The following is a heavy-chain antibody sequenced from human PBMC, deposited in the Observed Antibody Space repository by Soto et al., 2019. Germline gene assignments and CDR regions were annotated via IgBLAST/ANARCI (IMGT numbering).Heavy chain of an antibody. CDR3: ARGLMLWFGELSRRGGYYYYMDV. V-gene: IGHV4-34*01. D-gene: IGHD3-10*01. J-gene: IGHJ6*03. CDR2: INDSGNI. CDR1: GGSFSGYQ. Sequence: QVQLQQWGAGLLKPSETLSLTCAVYGGSFSGYQWSWIRQTPGKGLEWIGEINDSGNINYNPSLKSRVTIFLDTPKKQISLKLSSVTAADTAVYYCARGLMLWFGELSRRGGYYYYMDVWGKGTKVIVSS.